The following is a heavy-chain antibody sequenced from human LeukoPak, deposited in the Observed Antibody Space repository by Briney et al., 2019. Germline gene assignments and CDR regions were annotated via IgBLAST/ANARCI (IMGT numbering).Heavy chain of an antibody. CDR2: VSGTTSAI. V-gene: IGHV3-48*02. CDR3: VRTSLSGQCFDF. J-gene: IGHJ4*02. Sequence: SGGSLRLSCAVSGFIFSNYGMNWVRRAPGKGLEWVSYVSGTTSAIYYADSVKGRFTISRDNARDSLFLQMNSLRDEDTAVYYCVRTSLSGQCFDFWGRGSLVTVSS. CDR1: GFIFSNYG. D-gene: IGHD2/OR15-2a*01.